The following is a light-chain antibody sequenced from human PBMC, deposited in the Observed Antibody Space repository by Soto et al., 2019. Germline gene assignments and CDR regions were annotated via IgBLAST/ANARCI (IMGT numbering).Light chain of an antibody. CDR2: GTT. CDR3: QSYDTSLSGAWV. V-gene: IGLV1-40*01. CDR1: PSNIGAGFD. Sequence: QSALTQPPSVSGAPGQRITISCTGSPSNIGAGFDVHRYQQFPGTAPKLLIYGTTSRPSGVPDRFSGSQSGTSASLAITGLQAGDEADYYCQSYDTSLSGAWVFGGGTKLTVL. J-gene: IGLJ3*02.